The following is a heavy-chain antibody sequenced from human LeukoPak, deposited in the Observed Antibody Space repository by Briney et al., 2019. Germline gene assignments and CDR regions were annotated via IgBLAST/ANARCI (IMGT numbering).Heavy chain of an antibody. J-gene: IGHJ4*02. V-gene: IGHV4-59*01. CDR3: AXXXXXXXXXGRVRSFDC. Sequence: SETLSLTCTVSGGSISSYYWGWIRQPPGKGLEWIGYIYYSGSTNYNPSLKSRVTISVDTSKNQFSLKLSSVTAADTAVYYWAXXXXXXXXXGRVRSFDCWGQGTLVTVSS. D-gene: IGHD6-13*01. CDR1: GGSISSYY. CDR2: IYYSGST.